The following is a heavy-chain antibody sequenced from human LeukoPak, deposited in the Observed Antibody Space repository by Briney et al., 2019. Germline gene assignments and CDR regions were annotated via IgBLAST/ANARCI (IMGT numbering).Heavy chain of an antibody. D-gene: IGHD3-10*01. CDR3: AKDNATYGSGSYYPNWFDP. J-gene: IGHJ5*02. Sequence: GGSLRLSCVASGFTFSDHFMDWVRQAPGKGLEWVSGISWNSGSIGYADSVKGRFTISRDNAKNSLYLQMNSLRAEDTALYYCAKDNATYGSGSYYPNWFDPWGQGTLVTVSS. CDR2: ISWNSGSI. V-gene: IGHV3-9*01. CDR1: GFTFSDHF.